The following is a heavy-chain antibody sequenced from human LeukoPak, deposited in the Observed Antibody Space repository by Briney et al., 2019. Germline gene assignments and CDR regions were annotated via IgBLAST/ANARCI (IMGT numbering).Heavy chain of an antibody. D-gene: IGHD6-6*01. Sequence: GGSLRLSCAASGFTFSSYWMSWVRQAPGKGLEWVANIKQDGSEKYYVDSVKGRFTISRDNAKNSLYLQMYSLRAEDTAVYYCARDYGTYSSSYRDYYYMDVWGKGTTVTVSS. CDR2: IKQDGSEK. J-gene: IGHJ6*03. CDR3: ARDYGTYSSSYRDYYYMDV. V-gene: IGHV3-7*01. CDR1: GFTFSSYW.